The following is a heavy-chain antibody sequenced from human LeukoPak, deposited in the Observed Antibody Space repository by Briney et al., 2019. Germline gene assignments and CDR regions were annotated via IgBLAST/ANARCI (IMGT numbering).Heavy chain of an antibody. CDR2: ISYEGSTQ. CDR1: GFTFSSYG. CDR3: AKSGAQYCTGGNCYFDC. Sequence: GGSLRLSCAASGFTFSSYGMHWVRQAPGKGLEWVAIISYEGSTQYCADSVKGRFTISRDNSKNTLYLQMNSLSAEDTAIYYCAKSGAQYCTGGNCYFDCWGQGTLVTVSS. J-gene: IGHJ4*02. D-gene: IGHD2-8*02. V-gene: IGHV3-30*18.